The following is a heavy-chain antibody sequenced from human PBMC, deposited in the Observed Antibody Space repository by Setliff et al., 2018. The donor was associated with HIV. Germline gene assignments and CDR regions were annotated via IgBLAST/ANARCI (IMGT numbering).Heavy chain of an antibody. D-gene: IGHD3-9*01. J-gene: IGHJ3*02. CDR1: GYSISSGYY. CDR3: ARRWGDILTGPDAFDI. CDR2: IYHSGSS. Sequence: ETLSLTCAVSGYSISSGYYWGWIRQPPGKGLEWIGNIYHSGSSYSNPSLRSRITLSVDTSKNHFPLKLRSLTAADTAVYYCARRWGDILTGPDAFDIWGQGTMVTVSS. V-gene: IGHV4-38-2*01.